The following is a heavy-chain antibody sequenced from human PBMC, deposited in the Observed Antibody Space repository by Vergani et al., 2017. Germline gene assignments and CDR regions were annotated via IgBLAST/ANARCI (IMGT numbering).Heavy chain of an antibody. V-gene: IGHV4-39*07. J-gene: IGHJ5*02. D-gene: IGHD2-8*01. Sequence: QLQLQESGPGLVKPSETLSLTCTVSGGSISSSSYYWGWIRQPPGTGLEWIGSIYYSGSTYYNPSLKSRVTISVDTSKNQFSLKLSSVTAADTAVYYCARARDIVLIGWFDPWGQGTLVTVSS. CDR1: GGSISSSSYY. CDR3: ARARDIVLIGWFDP. CDR2: IYYSGST.